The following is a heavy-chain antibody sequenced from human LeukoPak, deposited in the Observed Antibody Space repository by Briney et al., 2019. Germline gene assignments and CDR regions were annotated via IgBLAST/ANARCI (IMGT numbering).Heavy chain of an antibody. V-gene: IGHV1-69*05. CDR3: ARDHAAGWELPLNWFDP. CDR2: IIPIFGTA. D-gene: IGHD1-26*01. CDR1: GGTFSSYA. Sequence: GASVKVSCKASGGTFSSYAISWVRQAPGQGLEWMGGIIPIFGTANYAQKFQGRVTMTTDTSTSTASMELRSLRSDDTAVYYCARDHAAGWELPLNWFDPWGQGTLVTVSS. J-gene: IGHJ5*02.